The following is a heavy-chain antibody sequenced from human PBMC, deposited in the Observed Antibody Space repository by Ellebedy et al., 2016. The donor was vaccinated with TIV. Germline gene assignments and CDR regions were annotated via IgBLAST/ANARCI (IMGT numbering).Heavy chain of an antibody. CDR3: ARDWTRGGGYFASWFDP. V-gene: IGHV4-4*02. D-gene: IGHD2/OR15-2a*01. CDR1: GGSINSDNY. J-gene: IGHJ5*02. Sequence: MPSETLSLTCGVSGGSINSDNYWSWVRQSPGRGLEWIGEVYHSGHTHYNPSRRSRVSISVDKSKSQLSLRLRSMTAADTAVYYCARDWTRGGGYFASWFDPWGQGTPFTVSS. CDR2: VYHSGHT.